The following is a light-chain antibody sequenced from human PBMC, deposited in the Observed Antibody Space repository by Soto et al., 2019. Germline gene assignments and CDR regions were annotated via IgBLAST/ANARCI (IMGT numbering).Light chain of an antibody. CDR1: SSDVGSFNY. CDR2: DVS. Sequence: QSALTQPGSVSGSPGQSITISCTGTSSDVGSFNYVSWYQQHPGKAPKLLIYDVSSRPSGVSNRFSGSKSGNTASLTISGLQAEDEGDYYCSSYTSSSTWVFGGGTKLTVL. J-gene: IGLJ3*02. V-gene: IGLV2-14*01. CDR3: SSYTSSSTWV.